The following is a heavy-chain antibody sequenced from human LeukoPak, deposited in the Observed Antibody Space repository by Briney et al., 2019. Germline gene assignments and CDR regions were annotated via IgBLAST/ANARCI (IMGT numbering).Heavy chain of an antibody. Sequence: SETLSLTCTVSGGSISSSSYYWGWIRQPPGKGLEWIGSFYYSGNTYYNPSLQSRVTISVDTSKNQFSLRLSSVTAADTAVYYCARHWTGPWGQGPLVTVSS. J-gene: IGHJ5*02. CDR1: GGSISSSSYY. D-gene: IGHD3/OR15-3a*01. V-gene: IGHV4-39*01. CDR3: ARHWTGP. CDR2: FYYSGNT.